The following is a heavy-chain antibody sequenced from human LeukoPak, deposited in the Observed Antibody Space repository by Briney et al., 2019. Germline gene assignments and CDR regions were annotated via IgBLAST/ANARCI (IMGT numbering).Heavy chain of an antibody. CDR1: GFSFDEHG. J-gene: IGHJ4*02. CDR3: AKTRGETGYYTRGFPSDY. Sequence: PGGSLRLSCTASGFSFDEHGMSWVRHVPGKGLEWVSAISGSGGSTYYADSVKGRFTISRDNSKNTLYLQMNSLRAEDTAVYYCAKTRGETGYYTRGFPSDYWGQGTLVTVSA. CDR2: ISGSGGST. V-gene: IGHV3-23*01. D-gene: IGHD3/OR15-3a*01.